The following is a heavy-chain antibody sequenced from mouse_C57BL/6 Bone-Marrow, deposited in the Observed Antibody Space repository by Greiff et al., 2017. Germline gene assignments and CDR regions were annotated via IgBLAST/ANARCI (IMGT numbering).Heavy chain of an antibody. CDR2: INPSTGGT. CDR1: GYSFTGYY. J-gene: IGHJ1*03. V-gene: IGHV1-42*01. D-gene: IGHD2-2*01. Sequence: EVKLMESGPELVKPGASVKISCKASGYSFTGYYMNWVKQSPEKSLEWIGEINPSTGGTTYNQKFKAKATLTVDKSSSTAYMQLKSLTSEDSAVYYCARWLEYFDVWGTGTTVTVSS. CDR3: ARWLEYFDV.